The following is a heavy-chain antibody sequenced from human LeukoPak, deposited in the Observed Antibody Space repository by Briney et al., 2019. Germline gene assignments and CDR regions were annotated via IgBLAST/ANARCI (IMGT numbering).Heavy chain of an antibody. D-gene: IGHD3-22*01. Sequence: GGSLRLSCAASGSTFSSYGMHWVRQAPGKGLEWVAVIWYDGSNKYYADSVKGRFTISRDNSKNTLYLQMNSLRAEDTAVYYCARFPHPYDSPTPEYFQHWGQGTLVTVSS. V-gene: IGHV3-33*01. J-gene: IGHJ1*01. CDR3: ARFPHPYDSPTPEYFQH. CDR1: GSTFSSYG. CDR2: IWYDGSNK.